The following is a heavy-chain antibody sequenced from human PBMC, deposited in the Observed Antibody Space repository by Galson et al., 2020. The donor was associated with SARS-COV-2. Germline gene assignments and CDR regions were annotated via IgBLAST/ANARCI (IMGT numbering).Heavy chain of an antibody. CDR3: VRNFGLSPKEGRYYDFYGMDV. J-gene: IGHJ6*02. Sequence: ASVKVSCTASGYTFSDHYLHWVRQAPGQGLEWMGWINPKSGGTIYAQRFQGRVTMTRDTSVSTGYMELSRLTSDDTAVYYCVRNFGLSPKEGRYYDFYGMDVWGQGTTVTVSS. CDR1: GYTFSDHY. D-gene: IGHD3-3*01. CDR2: INPKSGGT. V-gene: IGHV1-2*02.